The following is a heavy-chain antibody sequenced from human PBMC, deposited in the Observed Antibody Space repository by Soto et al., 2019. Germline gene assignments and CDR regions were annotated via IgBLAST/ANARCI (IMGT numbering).Heavy chain of an antibody. CDR3: ARSNSGYYKWFDP. J-gene: IGHJ5*02. CDR2: IYYSGIT. V-gene: IGHV4-39*01. Sequence: SETLFLLCTVSGEIISRSKHFGCRIRQPPGKGVEWIANIYYSGITYCNPSLKSRVAISVDTSKNQFSLKLSSVSAADTAIYYCARSNSGYYKWFDPWGQGTLVTVS. CDR1: GEIISRSKHF. D-gene: IGHD3-22*01.